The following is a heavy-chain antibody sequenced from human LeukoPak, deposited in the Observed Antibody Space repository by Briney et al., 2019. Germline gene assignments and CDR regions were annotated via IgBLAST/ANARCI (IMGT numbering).Heavy chain of an antibody. Sequence: PSETLSLTCTVSGGSICSYYWSWIRQPAGKGLEWIGRIYTSGSTNYNPSLKSRVTMSVDTSKNQFSLKLSSVTAADTAVYYCARASKRYYYGSGSYYNEFFWFDPWGQGTLVTVSS. CDR2: IYTSGST. D-gene: IGHD3-10*01. V-gene: IGHV4-4*07. CDR1: GGSICSYY. J-gene: IGHJ5*02. CDR3: ARASKRYYYGSGSYYNEFFWFDP.